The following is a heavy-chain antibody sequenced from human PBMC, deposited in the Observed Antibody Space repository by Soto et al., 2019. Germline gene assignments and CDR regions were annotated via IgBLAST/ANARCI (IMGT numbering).Heavy chain of an antibody. CDR3: ARSREQWLVDAFDI. V-gene: IGHV4-34*01. CDR2: VNPTGST. J-gene: IGHJ3*02. CDR1: GGSFSGYY. Sequence: QVQVQQWGAGLLKSSETLSLTYAVYGGSFSGYYWSWIRQSPGKGLEWIGEVNPTGSTKYNPSLKSRVTISVDTSKNQFSLNLNSVTAADTALYYCARSREQWLVDAFDIWGQGTMVTVSS. D-gene: IGHD6-19*01.